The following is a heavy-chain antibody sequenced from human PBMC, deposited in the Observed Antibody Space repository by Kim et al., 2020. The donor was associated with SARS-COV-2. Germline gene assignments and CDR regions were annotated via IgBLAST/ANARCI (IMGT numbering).Heavy chain of an antibody. J-gene: IGHJ5*02. V-gene: IGHV4-39*07. CDR2: IYYSGST. D-gene: IGHD3-22*01. CDR1: GGSISSSSYY. Sequence: SETLSLTCTVSGGSISSSSYYWGWIRQPPGKGLEWIGSIYYSGSTYYNPSLKSRVTISVDTSKNQFSLKLSSVTAADTAVYYCARGGSIVVVIERWFDPWGQGTLVTVSS. CDR3: ARGGSIVVVIERWFDP.